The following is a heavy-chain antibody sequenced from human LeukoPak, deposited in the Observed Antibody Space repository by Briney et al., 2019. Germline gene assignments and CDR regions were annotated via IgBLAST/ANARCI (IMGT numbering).Heavy chain of an antibody. Sequence: GSSVKVSCKASGGTFSSYAISWVRQAPGQGLEWMGGIIPIFGTANYAQKFQGRVTITTDESTSTAYMELSSLGSEDTAVYYCARSQYYDFWSGYSLYYYYYYMDVWGKGTTVTVSS. CDR3: ARSQYYDFWSGYSLYYYYYYMDV. V-gene: IGHV1-69*05. D-gene: IGHD3-3*01. CDR2: IIPIFGTA. J-gene: IGHJ6*03. CDR1: GGTFSSYA.